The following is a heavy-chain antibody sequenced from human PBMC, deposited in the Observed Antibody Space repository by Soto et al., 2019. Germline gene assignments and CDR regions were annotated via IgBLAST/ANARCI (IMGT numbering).Heavy chain of an antibody. J-gene: IGHJ4*02. D-gene: IGHD6-6*01. CDR3: ARDPSESIAARPAPLDY. CDR1: GYTFTSYG. CDR2: ISAYNGNT. Sequence: ASVKVSCKASGYTFTSYGISWVRQAPGQGLEWMGWISAYNGNTNYAQKLQGRVTMTTDTSTSTAYMELRSLRSDDTAVYYCARDPSESIAARPAPLDYWGQGTLVTVSS. V-gene: IGHV1-18*01.